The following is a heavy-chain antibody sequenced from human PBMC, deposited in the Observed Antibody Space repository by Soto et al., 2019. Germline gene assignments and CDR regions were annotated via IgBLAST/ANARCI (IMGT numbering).Heavy chain of an antibody. Sequence: ASVKVSCKASGGTFSSYPISWVRQAPGQGLEWMGGIIPIFGTANYAQKFQGRVTITADESTSTAYMELSSLRSEDTAVYYCAGSSWPDHPTYSGMDVWGQGNTVTVS. CDR3: AGSSWPDHPTYSGMDV. V-gene: IGHV1-69*13. D-gene: IGHD2-2*01. J-gene: IGHJ6*02. CDR2: IIPIFGTA. CDR1: GGTFSSYP.